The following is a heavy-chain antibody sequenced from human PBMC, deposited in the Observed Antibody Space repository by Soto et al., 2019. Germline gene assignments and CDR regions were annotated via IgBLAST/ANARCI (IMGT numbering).Heavy chain of an antibody. J-gene: IGHJ4*02. Sequence: QVHLQESGPGLVEPSETLSLTCAVSGVSVSETYWWSWVRQPPGKGLEWIGEISHRGTPHYNASLWSRVSMSTDTSRNQISLTLMSVTAADSASYFCARHVGVPGTRGFDYWGQGTLVIVSS. CDR2: ISHRGTP. CDR1: GVSVSETYW. V-gene: IGHV4-4*02. CDR3: ARHVGVPGTRGFDY. D-gene: IGHD6-13*01.